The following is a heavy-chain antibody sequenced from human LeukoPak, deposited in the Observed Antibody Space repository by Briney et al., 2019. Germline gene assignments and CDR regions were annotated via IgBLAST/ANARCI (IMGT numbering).Heavy chain of an antibody. CDR2: IWNDGSSQ. CDR1: QFTFSHYG. Sequence: GKSLTLSCVASQFTFSHYGMHWVRQAPGKGLEWVAVIWNDGSSQYYADSVKGRFTISRDNFQKTVYLQMNSLGAEDTAVYYCAKDAQRGFDYSNSLEYWGQGTLVTVSS. D-gene: IGHD4-11*01. J-gene: IGHJ4*02. CDR3: AKDAQRGFDYSNSLEY. V-gene: IGHV3-33*06.